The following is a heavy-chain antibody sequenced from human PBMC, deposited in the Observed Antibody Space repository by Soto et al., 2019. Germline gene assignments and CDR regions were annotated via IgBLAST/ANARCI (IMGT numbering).Heavy chain of an antibody. V-gene: IGHV3-23*01. CDR3: AKIVGGGSHHDAFDI. D-gene: IGHD2-15*01. CDR1: GFTFRSYA. Sequence: EVQLLESGGGLVKPGGSLRLSCAASGFTFRSYAMTWVRQAPGKGLEWVSYTGGGGVSTYYADSVKGRFTSSRDDSKNTLYLQMNSLRAEDTALYYCAKIVGGGSHHDAFDIWGQGTMVTVSS. J-gene: IGHJ3*02. CDR2: TGGGGVST.